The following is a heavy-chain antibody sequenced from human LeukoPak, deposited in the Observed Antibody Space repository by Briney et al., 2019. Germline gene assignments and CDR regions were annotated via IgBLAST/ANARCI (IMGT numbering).Heavy chain of an antibody. CDR3: AKNGDSERWLQPKFVTH. CDR1: GFTFSSYA. J-gene: IGHJ4*02. Sequence: GGSLRLSCAASGFTFSSYAMHWVRQAPGKGLEWVAVISYDGSNNYYADSVKGRFTVPRDNSKNTLYLQMNSLRAEDTAVYYCAKNGDSERWLQPKFVTHWGQGTLVTVSS. CDR2: ISYDGSNN. V-gene: IGHV3-30*04. D-gene: IGHD5-24*01.